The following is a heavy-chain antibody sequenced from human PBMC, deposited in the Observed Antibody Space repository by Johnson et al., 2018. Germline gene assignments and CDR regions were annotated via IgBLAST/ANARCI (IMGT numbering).Heavy chain of an antibody. CDR2: IGSNGGSK. D-gene: IGHD3-16*01. CDR1: GFTFSSYD. J-gene: IGHJ6*03. CDR3: ARGVMVGAGSRYYDMDV. Sequence: VQLVQSGGGLVQPGGSLRLSCAASGFTFSSYDMHWVRQATGKGLEWVAAIGSNGGSKYYANSVKGRLTISRDNSKNTLVLQMGSLRAEDMAVYYWARGVMVGAGSRYYDMDVWGKGTTVTVSS. V-gene: IGHV3-64*01.